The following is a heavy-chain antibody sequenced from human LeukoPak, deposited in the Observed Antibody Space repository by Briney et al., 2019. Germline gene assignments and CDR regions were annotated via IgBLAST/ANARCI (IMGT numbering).Heavy chain of an antibody. CDR3: AKLGYCSSTSCYGDAFDI. Sequence: GGSLRLSCAASGFTVSSNYMSWVRQAPGKGLEWVSVIYSGASTYYADSVKGRFTISRDNSKNTLYLQMNSLRAEDTAVYYCAKLGYCSSTSCYGDAFDIWGQGTMVTVSS. CDR2: IYSGAST. D-gene: IGHD2-2*01. CDR1: GFTVSSNY. J-gene: IGHJ3*02. V-gene: IGHV3-53*05.